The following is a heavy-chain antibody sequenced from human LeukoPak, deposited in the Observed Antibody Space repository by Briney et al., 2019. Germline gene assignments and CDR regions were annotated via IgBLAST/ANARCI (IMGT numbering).Heavy chain of an antibody. CDR3: ARRSGGDSRYFDN. J-gene: IGHJ4*02. V-gene: IGHV1-46*01. D-gene: IGHD2-21*01. CDR1: GYTFTYYY. CDR2: INPSGVSP. Sequence: AAVKVSCKASGYTFTYYYMHWVRQAPGQGLEWMGIINPSGVSPTYEQKFQRSVTMTSDTSTRTVYMELSSLRSEDTAVYYCARRSGGDSRYFDNWGQGTMVAVSS.